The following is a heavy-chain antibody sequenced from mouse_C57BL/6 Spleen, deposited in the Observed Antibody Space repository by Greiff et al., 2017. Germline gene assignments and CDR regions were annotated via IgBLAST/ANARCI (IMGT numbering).Heavy chain of an antibody. V-gene: IGHV1-55*01. Sequence: VQLQQPGAELVKPGASVKMSCKASGYTFTSYWITWVKQRPGQGLEWIGDIYPGSGSTNYNEKFKSKATLTVDTSSSTAYMQLSSLTSEDSAVYYCASFITTVVADWYFDVWGTGTTVTVSS. D-gene: IGHD1-1*01. CDR2: IYPGSGST. CDR3: ASFITTVVADWYFDV. J-gene: IGHJ1*03. CDR1: GYTFTSYW.